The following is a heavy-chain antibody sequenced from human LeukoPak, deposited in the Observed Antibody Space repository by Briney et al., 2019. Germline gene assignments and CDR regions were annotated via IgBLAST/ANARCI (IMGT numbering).Heavy chain of an antibody. D-gene: IGHD5-18*01. CDR3: ARGQKYRYGYRVTELGSGYFDY. CDR1: GGSISSYY. V-gene: IGHV4-59*01. J-gene: IGHJ4*02. CDR2: IYYSGST. Sequence: SETLSLTCTVSGGSISSYYWSWIRQPPGKGLEWIGYIYYSGSTNYNPSLKSRVTISVDTSKNQFSLTLSSVTAADTALYYCARGQKYRYGYRVTELGSGYFDYWGQGTLVTVSS.